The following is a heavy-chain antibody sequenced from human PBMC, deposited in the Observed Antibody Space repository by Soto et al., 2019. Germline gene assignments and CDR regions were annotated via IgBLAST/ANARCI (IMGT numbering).Heavy chain of an antibody. CDR2: IYYSGGT. V-gene: IGHV4-59*01. D-gene: IGHD4-17*01. CDR1: SGSIINYY. J-gene: IGHJ3*01. Sequence: QVQLQESGPGLVKPSETLSLTCTVSSGSIINYYWSWIRQPPGKGLEWMGFIYYSGGTNYNSFLKSRVTLSVAISRQQLSLKLNSVTAADTAFYYCACRLTLATTTGDAFDLWGQGTMVTVSS. CDR3: ACRLTLATTTGDAFDL.